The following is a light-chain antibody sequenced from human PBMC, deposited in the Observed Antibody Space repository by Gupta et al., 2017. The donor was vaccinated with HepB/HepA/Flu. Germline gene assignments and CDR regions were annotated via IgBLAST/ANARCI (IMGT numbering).Light chain of an antibody. CDR2: EVS. V-gene: IGKV2-29*03. Sequence: EIVMTQTPLSLSVTPGQPASISCKSSQSLLHSDGKTYLYWYLQKPGQSPQLLLYEVSNRVSGVPERFSGRGSGTDFTLEISRVEAEDVGVYYCMQGSQVPFPFGGGTKVDIK. CDR1: QSLLHSDGKTY. J-gene: IGKJ4*01. CDR3: MQGSQVPFP.